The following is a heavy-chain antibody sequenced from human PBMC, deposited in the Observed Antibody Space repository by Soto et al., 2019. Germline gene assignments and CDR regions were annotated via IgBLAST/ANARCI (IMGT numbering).Heavy chain of an antibody. CDR3: ARLRGAAAGNWFDP. D-gene: IGHD6-13*01. CDR2: IYYSGST. Sequence: SETLSLTCTVSGGSISSSSYYWGWIRQPPGKGLEWIGSIYYSGSTYYNPSLKSRVTISVDTPKNQFSLKLSSVTAADTAVYYCARLRGAAAGNWFDPWGQGTLVTVSS. J-gene: IGHJ5*02. CDR1: GGSISSSSYY. V-gene: IGHV4-39*01.